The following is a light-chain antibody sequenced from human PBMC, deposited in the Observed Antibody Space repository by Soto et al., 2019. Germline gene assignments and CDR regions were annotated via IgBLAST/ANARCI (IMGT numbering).Light chain of an antibody. V-gene: IGLV2-23*01. CDR2: EGS. CDR3: CSYAGSVV. J-gene: IGLJ2*01. CDR1: SSDVGSYNL. Sequence: QSALTQPASVSGSPGQSITISCTGTSSDVGSYNLVSWYQQHPGKAPKLLIYEGSKRPSGVSNRFSVSKSGNTASLTISGLQAEAEADYYCCSYAGSVVFGGGTKLTVL.